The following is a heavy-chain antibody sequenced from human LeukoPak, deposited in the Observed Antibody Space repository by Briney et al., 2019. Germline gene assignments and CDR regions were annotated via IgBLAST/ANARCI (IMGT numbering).Heavy chain of an antibody. CDR1: GFTFSSYS. J-gene: IGHJ4*02. V-gene: IGHV3-21*01. Sequence: GGSLRLSCAASGFTFSSYSMNWVRQAPGKRLEWVSSISSSSRYIYYADSVKGRFTISRDNAKNSLYLQMNSLRAEDTAVYYCARDPGSGYDPHTDYWGQGTLVTVSS. D-gene: IGHD5-12*01. CDR3: ARDPGSGYDPHTDY. CDR2: ISSSSRYI.